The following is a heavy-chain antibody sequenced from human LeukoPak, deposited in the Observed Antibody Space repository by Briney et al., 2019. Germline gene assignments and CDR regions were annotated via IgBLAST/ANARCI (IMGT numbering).Heavy chain of an antibody. CDR3: AKSPPPSIVVVPAAMRYYYYGMDV. V-gene: IGHV3-30-3*02. CDR1: GFTFSSYA. D-gene: IGHD2-2*01. CDR2: ISYDGSNK. J-gene: IGHJ6*04. Sequence: GGSLRLSCAASGFTFSSYAMHWVRQAPGKGLEWVALISYDGSNKYYADSVKGRFTISRDNSKNTLYLQMNSLRAEDTAVYYCAKSPPPSIVVVPAAMRYYYYGMDVWGKGTTVTVSS.